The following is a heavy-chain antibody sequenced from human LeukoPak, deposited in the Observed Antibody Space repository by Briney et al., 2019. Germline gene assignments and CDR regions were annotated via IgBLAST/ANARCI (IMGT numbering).Heavy chain of an antibody. CDR2: IRYDGSNK. CDR3: AKVGGADWLPSYYFDY. CDR1: GFTFSSYG. V-gene: IGHV3-30*02. D-gene: IGHD3/OR15-3a*01. J-gene: IGHJ4*02. Sequence: GGSLRLSCAASGFTFSSYGMHWVRQAPGKGLEWVAFIRYDGSNKYYADSVKGRFTISRDNSKNTLYLQMNSLRAEDTAVYYCAKVGGADWLPSYYFDYWGQGTLVTVSS.